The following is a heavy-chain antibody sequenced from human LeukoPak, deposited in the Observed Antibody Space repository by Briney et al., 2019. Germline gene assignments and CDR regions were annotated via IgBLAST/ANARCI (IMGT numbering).Heavy chain of an antibody. CDR1: GFTFSNAW. V-gene: IGHV3-15*01. Sequence: GGSLRLSCAASGFTFSNAWMSWVRQAPGKGLEWVGRIKSKTDGGTTDYAAPVKGRFTISRDDSKNTLYLQMNSLKTEDTAVYYCTTETPEEWGSYVYWGQGTLVTVSS. D-gene: IGHD3-16*01. J-gene: IGHJ4*02. CDR3: TTETPEEWGSYVY. CDR2: IKSKTDGGTT.